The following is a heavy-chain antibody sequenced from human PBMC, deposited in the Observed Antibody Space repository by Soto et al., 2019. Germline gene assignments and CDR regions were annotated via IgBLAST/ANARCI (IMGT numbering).Heavy chain of an antibody. CDR1: GFTFSSYA. J-gene: IGHJ4*02. CDR2: ISYDGSNK. CDR3: ARDRYGGNSHYFDY. V-gene: IGHV3-30-3*01. Sequence: PVGSLRLSCAASGFTFSSYAMHWVRQAPGKGLEWVAVISYDGSNKYYADSVKGRFTISRDNSRNTLYLQMNSLRAEDTAVYYCARDRYGGNSHYFDYWGQGTLVTVSS. D-gene: IGHD4-17*01.